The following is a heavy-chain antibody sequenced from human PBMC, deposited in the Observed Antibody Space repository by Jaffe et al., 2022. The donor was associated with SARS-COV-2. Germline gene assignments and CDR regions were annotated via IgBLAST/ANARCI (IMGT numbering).Heavy chain of an antibody. Sequence: QVQLVESGGGLVKPGGSLRLSCAASGFTFSDYYMSWIRQAPGKGLEWVSYISSSSSYTNYADSVKGRFTISRDNAKNSLYLQMNSLRAEDTAVYYCARQNSSSWLYYYYYYGMDVWGQGTTVTVSS. V-gene: IGHV3-11*06. CDR3: ARQNSSSWLYYYYYYGMDV. CDR1: GFTFSDYY. D-gene: IGHD6-13*01. J-gene: IGHJ6*02. CDR2: ISSSSSYT.